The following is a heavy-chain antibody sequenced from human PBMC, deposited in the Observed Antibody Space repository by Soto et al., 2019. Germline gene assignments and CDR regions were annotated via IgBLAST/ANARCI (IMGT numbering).Heavy chain of an antibody. V-gene: IGHV3-23*01. CDR1: GFTFSSYA. J-gene: IGHJ4*02. D-gene: IGHD3-3*01. CDR3: AKAPLEALFGVDLYYFDY. Sequence: GGSLRLSCAASGFTFSSYAMSWVRQAPGKGLEWVSAISGSGGSTYYADSVKGRFTISRDNSKNTLYLQMNSLRAEDTAVYYCAKAPLEALFGVDLYYFDYWGQGTLVTVSS. CDR2: ISGSGGST.